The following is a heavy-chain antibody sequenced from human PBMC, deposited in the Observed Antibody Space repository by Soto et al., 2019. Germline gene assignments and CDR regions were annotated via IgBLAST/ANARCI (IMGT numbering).Heavy chain of an antibody. V-gene: IGHV3-23*04. D-gene: IGHD3-22*01. CDR3: AKSSVITMIVVVTPFDP. Sequence: EVELVESGGGLIQPGGSLRVSCTASGFALSAYSMNWVRQAPGKGLEWVSAISGSGGSTYYADSVKGRFTISRDNSKNTLYLQMNSLRAEDTAVYYCAKSSVITMIVVVTPFDPWGQGTLVTVSS. CDR1: GFALSAYS. J-gene: IGHJ5*02. CDR2: ISGSGGST.